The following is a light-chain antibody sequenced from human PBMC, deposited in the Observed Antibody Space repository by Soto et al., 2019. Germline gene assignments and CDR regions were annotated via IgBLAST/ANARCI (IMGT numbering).Light chain of an antibody. Sequence: EIVLTQSPGTLSLSPGERATLSCRANQSISHYLAWYQQKPGQSPRLLIYGAASRAIGIPDRFNGSGSETTFTLTISRLQPEDFALYYCQQYGDSPWTFGQGTKVEIK. CDR2: GAA. CDR3: QQYGDSPWT. CDR1: QSISHY. J-gene: IGKJ1*01. V-gene: IGKV3-20*01.